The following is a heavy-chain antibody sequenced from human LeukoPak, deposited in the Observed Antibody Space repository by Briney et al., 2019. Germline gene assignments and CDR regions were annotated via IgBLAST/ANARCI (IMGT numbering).Heavy chain of an antibody. CDR2: IPYDGSNK. D-gene: IGHD6-19*01. CDR3: AKDRLAVAGTLILDY. V-gene: IGHV3-30*18. Sequence: GGSLRLSCAASGFTFSSYGMHWVRQAPGKGLEWVAVIPYDGSNKYYADFVKGRFTISRDNSKNTLYLQMNSLRAEDTAVYYCAKDRLAVAGTLILDYWGQGTLVTVSS. J-gene: IGHJ4*02. CDR1: GFTFSSYG.